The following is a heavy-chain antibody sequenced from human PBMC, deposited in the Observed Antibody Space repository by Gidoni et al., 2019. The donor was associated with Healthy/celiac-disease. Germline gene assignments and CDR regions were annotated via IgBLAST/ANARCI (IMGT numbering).Heavy chain of an antibody. CDR1: GYTFTSYS. CDR3: AREWGTGGYYYFSYYYYGMDV. V-gene: IGHV1-3*01. D-gene: IGHD3-22*01. J-gene: IGHJ6*02. CDR2: INAGNGNT. Sequence: QVQLVQSGAEVKKPGASVKVSCKASGYTFTSYSMPWVRQAPGKRLEWMGWINAGNGNTKYSQKFQGRVTITRDTSASTAYMELSSLRSEDTAVYYCAREWGTGGYYYFSYYYYGMDVWGQGTTVTVSS.